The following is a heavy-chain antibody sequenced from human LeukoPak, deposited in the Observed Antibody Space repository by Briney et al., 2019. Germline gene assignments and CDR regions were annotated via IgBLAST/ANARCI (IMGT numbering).Heavy chain of an antibody. Sequence: PGGSLRLSCGASGFTFSSYDMHWVRQATGKGLEWVSGIGTAGEIYYPGSVKGRFTISRDSSKNTLYLQMNSLRAEDAAVYYCAKAPVTTCSGAYCYPFDYWGQGTLVTVSS. D-gene: IGHD2-15*01. V-gene: IGHV3-13*01. CDR3: AKAPVTTCSGAYCYPFDY. CDR1: GFTFSSYD. CDR2: IGTAGEI. J-gene: IGHJ4*02.